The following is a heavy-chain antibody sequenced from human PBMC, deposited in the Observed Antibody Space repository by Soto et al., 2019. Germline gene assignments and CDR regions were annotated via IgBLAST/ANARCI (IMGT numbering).Heavy chain of an antibody. Sequence: SETLSLTCTVSGGSISSYYWSWIRQPPGKGLEWIGYIYYSGSTYYNPSLKSRVTISVDTSKNQFSLKLSSVTAADTAVYYCAREVIYDSSGYYYSPYYFDYWGQGTLVTVSS. CDR1: GGSISSYY. J-gene: IGHJ4*02. CDR2: IYYSGST. D-gene: IGHD3-22*01. CDR3: AREVIYDSSGYYYSPYYFDY. V-gene: IGHV4-59*12.